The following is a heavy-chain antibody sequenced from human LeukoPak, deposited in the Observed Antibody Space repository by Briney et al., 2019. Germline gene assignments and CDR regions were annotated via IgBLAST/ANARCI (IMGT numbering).Heavy chain of an antibody. CDR3: AKGRSRGYSYGFIFP. J-gene: IGHJ5*02. D-gene: IGHD5-18*01. V-gene: IGHV3-11*01. Sequence: GGSLRLSCAASGFTFSDYYMSWIHQAPGKGLEWVSYISSSGSTIYYADSVKGRFTISRDNAKNSLYLQMNSLRAEDTALYYCAKGRSRGYSYGFIFPWGQGTLVTVSS. CDR2: ISSSGSTI. CDR1: GFTFSDYY.